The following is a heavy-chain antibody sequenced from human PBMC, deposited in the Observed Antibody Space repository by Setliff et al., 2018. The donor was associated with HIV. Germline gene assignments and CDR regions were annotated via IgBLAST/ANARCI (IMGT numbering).Heavy chain of an antibody. Sequence: AASVKVSCKASGYSFIDYYMHWVRQAPGQGLEWMGWINPNSGGTNYAQNFQGRVTMTRDTSINTAYMELSRLRSDDTAVYYCAGVSSQFSEWRKDYFEYWGRGSLVTVSS. CDR2: INPNSGGT. D-gene: IGHD3-3*01. CDR1: GYSFIDYY. V-gene: IGHV1-2*02. J-gene: IGHJ4*02. CDR3: AGVSSQFSEWRKDYFEY.